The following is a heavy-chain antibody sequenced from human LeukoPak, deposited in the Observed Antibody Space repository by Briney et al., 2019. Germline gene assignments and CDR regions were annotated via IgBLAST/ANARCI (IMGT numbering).Heavy chain of an antibody. CDR2: ISISSTTI. J-gene: IGHJ4*02. CDR3: ARVMYGGISYSVDY. Sequence: GGSLRLSCLASGFTFSGYSMNWVRQAPGKGLEWVSYISISSTTINYADSVKGRFTISRDNAKNSLYLQMNSLRDEDTAVYYCARVMYGGISYSVDYWGQGTLVTVSP. V-gene: IGHV3-48*02. CDR1: GFTFSGYS. D-gene: IGHD1-26*01.